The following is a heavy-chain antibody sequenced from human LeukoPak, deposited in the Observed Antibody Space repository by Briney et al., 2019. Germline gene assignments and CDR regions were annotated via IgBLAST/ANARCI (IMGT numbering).Heavy chain of an antibody. CDR2: INPNSGGT. D-gene: IGHD3-10*01. CDR3: ATTGWFGESNFDY. V-gene: IGHV1-2*02. Sequence: ASVKVSCKASGYTFTGYYMHWVRQAPGQGLEWMGWINPNSGGTNYAQKFQGRVTMTRNTSISTAYMELSSLRSEDTAVYYCATTGWFGESNFDYWGQGTLVTVSS. J-gene: IGHJ4*02. CDR1: GYTFTGYY.